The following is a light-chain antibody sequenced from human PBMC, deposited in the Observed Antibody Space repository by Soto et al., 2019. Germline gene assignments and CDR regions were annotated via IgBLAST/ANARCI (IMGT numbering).Light chain of an antibody. J-gene: IGKJ4*01. Sequence: DIQLTQSPSFLSASVGDRITITCRASHDIRSYLAWYQQKPAKAPKLLIYGASTLQSGVPSRFSGSGSGTEFTLTISSLQLEDFASYYCQQLDRYPFTFGGGTKVEI. CDR2: GAS. CDR3: QQLDRYPFT. CDR1: HDIRSY. V-gene: IGKV1-9*01.